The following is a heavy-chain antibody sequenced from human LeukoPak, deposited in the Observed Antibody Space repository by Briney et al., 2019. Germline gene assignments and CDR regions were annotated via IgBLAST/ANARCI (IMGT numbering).Heavy chain of an antibody. CDR1: GGTFSSYA. D-gene: IGHD6-6*01. CDR3: ARAVEYSSSSPPGY. Sequence: GASVKVSCKASGGTFSSYAISWVRQAPGQGLEWMGGIIPIFGTANYAQKFQGRVTVTADESTSTAYMELSSLRSEDTAVYYCARAVEYSSSSPPGYWGQGTLVTVSS. V-gene: IGHV1-69*13. CDR2: IIPIFGTA. J-gene: IGHJ4*02.